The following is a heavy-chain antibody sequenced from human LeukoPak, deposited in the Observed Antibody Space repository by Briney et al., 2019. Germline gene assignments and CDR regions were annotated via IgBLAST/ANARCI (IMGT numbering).Heavy chain of an antibody. D-gene: IGHD5-12*01. CDR3: AKQSVATGDFDY. V-gene: IGHV3-30*02. CDR1: GFTFSSYG. CDR2: IRYDGSNK. J-gene: IGHJ4*02. Sequence: PGGSLRLSCAASGFTFSSYGMHWVRQAPGKGLEWVAFIRYDGSNKYYADSVKGRFTISRDNSRNTPYLQMNSLRAEDTAVYYCAKQSVATGDFDYWGQGTLVTVSS.